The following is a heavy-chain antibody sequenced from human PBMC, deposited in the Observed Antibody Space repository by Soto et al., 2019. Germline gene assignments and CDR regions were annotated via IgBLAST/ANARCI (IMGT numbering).Heavy chain of an antibody. Sequence: ASVKVSCKASGGTFSSYAISWVRQAPGQGLEWMGGIIPIFGTANYAQKFQGRVTITADKSTSTAYMELSSLRSEDTAVYYCARDTVARPFISGYYGMDVWGQGTTVTVSS. V-gene: IGHV1-69*06. D-gene: IGHD4-17*01. J-gene: IGHJ6*02. CDR1: GGTFSSYA. CDR2: IIPIFGTA. CDR3: ARDTVARPFISGYYGMDV.